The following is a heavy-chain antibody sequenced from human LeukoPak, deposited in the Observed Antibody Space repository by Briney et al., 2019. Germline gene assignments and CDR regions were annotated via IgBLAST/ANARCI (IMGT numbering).Heavy chain of an antibody. J-gene: IGHJ3*02. CDR3: ARHYDRGAFDI. CDR1: GGSISSYY. Sequence: PSETLSLTCTVSGGSISSYYWSWIRQPPGKGLEWIGYIYYSGSTNYNPSLKSRVTISVDTSKNQFSLKLSSVTAADTAVYYCARHYDRGAFDIWGQGTMVTVSS. D-gene: IGHD3-10*02. CDR2: IYYSGST. V-gene: IGHV4-59*08.